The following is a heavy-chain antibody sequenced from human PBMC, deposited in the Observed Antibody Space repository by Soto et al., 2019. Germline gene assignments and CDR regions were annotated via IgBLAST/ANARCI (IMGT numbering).Heavy chain of an antibody. Sequence: GGSLRLSCSASGFTFSNYPMHWVRRAPGKGLECLSAVNASGGSTFYADSVKGRFTISRDNSKNTLYLQMNSLGAEDTAVYYCAKSRNYYYYGMDVWGQGTTVTVSS. CDR3: AKSRNYYYYGMDV. D-gene: IGHD2-2*01. CDR2: VNASGGST. J-gene: IGHJ6*02. V-gene: IGHV3-23*01. CDR1: GFTFSNYP.